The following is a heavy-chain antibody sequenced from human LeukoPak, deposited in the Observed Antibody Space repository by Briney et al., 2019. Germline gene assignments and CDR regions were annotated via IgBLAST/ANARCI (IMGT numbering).Heavy chain of an antibody. CDR2: ITGSGTNR. CDR1: GFTFSNYA. V-gene: IGHV3-23*01. CDR3: VIWGDYDVLTGYYVPGY. J-gene: IGHJ4*02. D-gene: IGHD3-9*01. Sequence: PGGSLRLSCVASGFTFSNYAMSWVRQAPGKGLKWVSAITGSGTNRYYADSLKGRFTTSRDNSKNTVFLQMNSLRHEDTAIYYCVIWGDYDVLTGYYVPGYWGQGTLVTVAS.